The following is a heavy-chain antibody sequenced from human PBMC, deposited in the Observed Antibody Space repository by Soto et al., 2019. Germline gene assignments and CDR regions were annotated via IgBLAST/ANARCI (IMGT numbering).Heavy chain of an antibody. Sequence: NPSETLSLTCTVSGGSISSGDYYWSWIRQPPGKGLEWIGYIYYSGSTYYNPSLKSRVTISVDTSKNQFSLKLSSVTAADTVVYYFARQPFWRDYYDSSGYDYFDYWGQGTLVTVSS. V-gene: IGHV4-30-4*01. CDR1: GGSISSGDYY. CDR3: ARQPFWRDYYDSSGYDYFDY. D-gene: IGHD3-22*01. CDR2: IYYSGST. J-gene: IGHJ4*02.